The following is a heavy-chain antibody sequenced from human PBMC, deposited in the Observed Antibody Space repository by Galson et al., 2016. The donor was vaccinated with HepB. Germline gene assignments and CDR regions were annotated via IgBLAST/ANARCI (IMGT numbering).Heavy chain of an antibody. CDR3: TKDPDRRYGMDV. V-gene: IGHV3-23*01. Sequence: SLRLSCAASGFTFSSYAMSWVRQAPGKGLEWVSAISGSGGSTYYADSVKGRFTISRDNSKNTLSLQMNSLRVEDTAVYYCTKDPDRRYGMDVWGQGTTVTVSS. D-gene: IGHD3-22*01. CDR1: GFTFSSYA. CDR2: ISGSGGST. J-gene: IGHJ6*02.